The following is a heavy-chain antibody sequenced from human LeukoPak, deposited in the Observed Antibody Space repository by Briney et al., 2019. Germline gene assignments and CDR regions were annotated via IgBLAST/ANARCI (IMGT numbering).Heavy chain of an antibody. V-gene: IGHV1-69*06. Sequence: GSSVKVSWKASGGTFSGYAISWVRQAPGQGLEWMGGIIPIFGTANYAQKFQGRVTITADKSTSTAYMELSSLRSENTAVYYCARGNYDILNGYGFDYWGQGTLVTVSS. CDR2: IIPIFGTA. D-gene: IGHD3-9*01. CDR3: ARGNYDILNGYGFDY. CDR1: GGTFSGYA. J-gene: IGHJ4*02.